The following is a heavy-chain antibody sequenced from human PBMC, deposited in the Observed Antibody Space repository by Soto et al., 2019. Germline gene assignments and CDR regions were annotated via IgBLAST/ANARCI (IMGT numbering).Heavy chain of an antibody. D-gene: IGHD5-12*01. J-gene: IGHJ6*03. CDR1: GFTFSSYG. CDR2: IWYDGSNK. CDR3: ARSGYGIYYYYRDV. Sequence: QVQLVESGGGVVQPGRSLRLSCAASGFTFSSYGMHWVRQAPGKGLEWVAVIWYDGSNKYYADSVKGRFTISRDNSKNTLYLQVNSLRAEDTAVYYCARSGYGIYYYYRDVWGKGTTVTVSS. V-gene: IGHV3-33*01.